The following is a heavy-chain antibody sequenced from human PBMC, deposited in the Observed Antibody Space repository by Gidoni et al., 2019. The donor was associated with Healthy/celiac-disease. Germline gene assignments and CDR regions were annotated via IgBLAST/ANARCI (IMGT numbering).Heavy chain of an antibody. Sequence: QVQLQESGTGLAKPSETLPLTCTVSRGSISSYHWSWIRQPPGKGLEWIGYIYYSGSTNYNPSLKSRVTISVDTSKNQFYLKLSAVTAADTAVYYCARGGWKAAAYDSWGQGTLVTVSS. CDR3: ARGGWKAAAYDS. CDR2: IYYSGST. D-gene: IGHD6-13*01. CDR1: RGSISSYH. V-gene: IGHV4-59*01. J-gene: IGHJ1*01.